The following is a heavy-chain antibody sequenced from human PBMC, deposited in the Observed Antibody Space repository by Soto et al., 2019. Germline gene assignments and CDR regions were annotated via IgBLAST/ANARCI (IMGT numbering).Heavy chain of an antibody. V-gene: IGHV1-3*01. CDR1: GYTFSSYA. D-gene: IGHD3-16*02. J-gene: IGHJ3*02. CDR3: ARDIGPRAFDI. Sequence: QVQLVQAGAEVKKPGASVKVSCKASGYTFSSYAMHWVRQAPGQRLERMGWINAGYGNTKYSQKFQGRVTITRDTSASTAYMELSSLRSEDTAVYYCARDIGPRAFDIWGQGTMVTVSS. CDR2: INAGYGNT.